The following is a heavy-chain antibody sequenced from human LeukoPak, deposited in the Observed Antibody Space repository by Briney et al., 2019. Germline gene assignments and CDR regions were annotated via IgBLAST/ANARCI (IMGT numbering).Heavy chain of an antibody. CDR3: ARDPITIFGVVITKEYYFDY. V-gene: IGHV1-46*01. Sequence: ASVKVSCKASGYTFTSYYMHWVRQAPGQGLGWMGIINPSGGSTSYAQKFQGRVTMTRDTSTSTVYMELSSLRSEDTAVYYCARDPITIFGVVITKEYYFDYWGQGTLVTVSS. CDR1: GYTFTSYY. CDR2: INPSGGST. D-gene: IGHD3-3*01. J-gene: IGHJ4*02.